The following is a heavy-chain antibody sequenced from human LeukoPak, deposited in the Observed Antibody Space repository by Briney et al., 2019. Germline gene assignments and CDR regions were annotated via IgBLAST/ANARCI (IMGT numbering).Heavy chain of an antibody. J-gene: IGHJ4*02. CDR1: GFSFGSHG. Sequence: GESLRLSCAASGFSFGSHGLSWVRQAPGKGPQWVSYISGNGGTTHYADSVEGRFTISRDNAKNSLYLQMSSLRAEDTAVYYCARDLDSGNYFFAYWGQGTPVTVSS. V-gene: IGHV3-48*04. CDR2: ISGNGGTT. D-gene: IGHD3-22*01. CDR3: ARDLDSGNYFFAY.